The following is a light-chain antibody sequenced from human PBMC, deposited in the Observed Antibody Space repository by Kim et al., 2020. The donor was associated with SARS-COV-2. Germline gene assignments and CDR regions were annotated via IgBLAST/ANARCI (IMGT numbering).Light chain of an antibody. CDR1: QDIRRN. CDR2: DAS. Sequence: ASIGDRVTIPCQASQDIRRNLNWFRQKPGKAPELLIYDASNLATGVPSRFRGGGSGTDFTLTIGNLQPEDIGTYHCQQYDNFPITFGQGTKVDIK. CDR3: QQYDNFPIT. J-gene: IGKJ2*01. V-gene: IGKV1-33*01.